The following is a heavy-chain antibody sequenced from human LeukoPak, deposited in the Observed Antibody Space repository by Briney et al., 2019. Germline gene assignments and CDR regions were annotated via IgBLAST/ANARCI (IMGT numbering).Heavy chain of an antibody. J-gene: IGHJ2*01. V-gene: IGHV4-59*01. Sequence: SETLSLTCTVSGGSISSYYWSWLRQPPGKGLEWIGYIYYSGSTNYNPSLKSRVTISVDTSKNQFSLKLSSVTAADTAVYYCATLDDCSSTSCYSNWYFDLWGRGTLVAVSS. CDR2: IYYSGST. CDR3: ATLDDCSSTSCYSNWYFDL. D-gene: IGHD2-2*01. CDR1: GGSISSYY.